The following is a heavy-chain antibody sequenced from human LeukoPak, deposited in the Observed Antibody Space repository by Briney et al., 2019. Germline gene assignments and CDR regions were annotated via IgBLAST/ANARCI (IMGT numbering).Heavy chain of an antibody. J-gene: IGHJ4*02. CDR2: IYYSGTT. CDR1: GGSIRSTSYY. V-gene: IGHV4-39*01. Sequence: SETLSLTXTVSGGSIRSTSYYWSWIRQPPGKGLHWIGSIYYSGTTYYNPSLRSRVTISIDTSKNQFSLKLRSVTAADTAVYYCAGHVLHCSDGTCYRSDFDYWGQGTQLTVSS. CDR3: AGHVLHCSDGTCYRSDFDY. D-gene: IGHD2-15*01.